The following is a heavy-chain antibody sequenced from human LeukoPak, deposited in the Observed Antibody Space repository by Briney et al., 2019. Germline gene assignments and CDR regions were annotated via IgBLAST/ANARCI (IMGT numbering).Heavy chain of an antibody. V-gene: IGHV3-74*01. CDR2: INSDGSST. CDR1: GFTFSSYW. D-gene: IGHD4-17*01. Sequence: GGSLRLSCAASGFTFSSYWMHWVRQAPGKGLVWVSRINSDGSSTSYADSVKGRFTISRENAKNTLYLQMNSLRAEDTAVYYCARDYGDYVGFDYWGQGTLVTVSS. J-gene: IGHJ4*02. CDR3: ARDYGDYVGFDY.